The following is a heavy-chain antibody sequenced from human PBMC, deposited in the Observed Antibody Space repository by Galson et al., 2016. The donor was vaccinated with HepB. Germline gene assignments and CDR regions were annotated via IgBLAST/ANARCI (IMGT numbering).Heavy chain of an antibody. CDR3: AKVEWELPLPHY. V-gene: IGHV3-33*06. D-gene: IGHD1-26*01. CDR2: IWYDGSKK. CDR1: GFTFGTYG. Sequence: SLRLSCAASGFTFGTYGMHWVRQAPGKGLEWVAVIWYDGSKKYYADSVKGRFTISRDNSNNTLYLQMNSLRAEDTAVYYCAKVEWELPLPHYWGQGTLVTVSS. J-gene: IGHJ4*02.